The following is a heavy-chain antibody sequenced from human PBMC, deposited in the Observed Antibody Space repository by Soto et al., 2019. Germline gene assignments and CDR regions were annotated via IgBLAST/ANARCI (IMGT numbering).Heavy chain of an antibody. CDR2: ISVYNGNT. CDR1: GYSFTTYT. J-gene: IGHJ6*01. V-gene: IGHV1-18*04. Sequence: QVQLVQSGAEVKKPGASVKVSCKASGYSFTTYTITWLRQAPGQGLEWLGWISVYNGNTNYPRTVQGRVTLTTDIATSTVYMELRSLSSDDTAVYYCARIPAAYDFALDVW. CDR3: ARIPAAYDFALDV. D-gene: IGHD6-25*01.